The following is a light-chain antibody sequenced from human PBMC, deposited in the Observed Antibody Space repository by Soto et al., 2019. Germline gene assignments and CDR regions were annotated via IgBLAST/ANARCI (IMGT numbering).Light chain of an antibody. CDR3: QHYNNWPPWS. CDR2: GAS. Sequence: EIVMTQSPATLSVSPGERATLSCRASQSVSTDLAWYQQKPGQAPRLLIYGASTRATGIPARFSGSGSGTEFTLTISSLQSEDFAVYYCQHYNNWPPWSFGRGTKVENK. J-gene: IGKJ4*02. CDR1: QSVSTD. V-gene: IGKV3-15*01.